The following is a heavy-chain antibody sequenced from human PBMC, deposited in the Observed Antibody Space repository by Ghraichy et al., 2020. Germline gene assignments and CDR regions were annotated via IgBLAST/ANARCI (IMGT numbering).Heavy chain of an antibody. J-gene: IGHJ3*02. D-gene: IGHD3-10*01. CDR2: ISSVSTYI. CDR3: SSGDTFDI. V-gene: IGHV3-21*04. CDR1: GFTFGSYS. Sequence: GGSLRLSCAASGFTFGSYSMTWVRQAPGKGLEWVSSISSVSTYIHYAESVKGRFTISRDNAKSSLFLQMDGLRAEDTAVYYCSSGDTFDIWGRGTMVTVSS.